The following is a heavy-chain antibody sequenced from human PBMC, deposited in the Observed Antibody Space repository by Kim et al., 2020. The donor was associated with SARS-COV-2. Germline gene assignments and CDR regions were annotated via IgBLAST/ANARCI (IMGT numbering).Heavy chain of an antibody. D-gene: IGHD3-3*01. CDR3: AIVASKLRFLNFEY. V-gene: IGHV3-23*01. J-gene: IGHJ4*02. Sequence: ADSVKGRCTISRDNSKNTLYLQLNSLRAKDTAVYYCAIVASKLRFLNFEYWGQGTLVTVSP.